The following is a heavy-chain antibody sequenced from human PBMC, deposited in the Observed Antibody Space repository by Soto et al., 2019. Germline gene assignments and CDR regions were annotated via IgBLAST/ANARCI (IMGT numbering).Heavy chain of an antibody. J-gene: IGHJ4*02. V-gene: IGHV4-39*01. Sequence: KASETLSLTCTVSGGSISSSSYYWGWIRQPPGKGLEWIGSIYYAGSTSYNPSLKSRVTIFVDTSKNQFSLKLSSVTAADTALYYCETIVGTTPSRYWGQGTLVTVSS. D-gene: IGHD1-26*01. CDR2: IYYAGST. CDR3: ETIVGTTPSRY. CDR1: GGSISSSSYY.